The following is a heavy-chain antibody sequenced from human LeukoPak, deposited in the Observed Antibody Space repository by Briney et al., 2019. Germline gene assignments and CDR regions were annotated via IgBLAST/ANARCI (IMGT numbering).Heavy chain of an antibody. Sequence: PGGSLRLSCAASGFTFSSYSTNWVRQAPGKGLEWVSSISSSSYIYYADSVKGRFTISRDNAKNSLYLQMNSLRAEDTAVYYCARVGQGVLNYDSSSLTFDYWGQGTLVTVSS. CDR3: ARVGQGVLNYDSSSLTFDY. CDR2: ISSSSYI. CDR1: GFTFSSYS. V-gene: IGHV3-21*01. D-gene: IGHD3-22*01. J-gene: IGHJ4*02.